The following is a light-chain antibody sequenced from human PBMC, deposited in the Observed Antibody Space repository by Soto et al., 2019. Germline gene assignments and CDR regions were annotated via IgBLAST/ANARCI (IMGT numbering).Light chain of an antibody. CDR1: QTVTNN. CDR2: GAS. CDR3: QQYNDWPPLT. V-gene: IGKV3D-15*01. Sequence: EIVLTQSPGTLSLSPGERATLSCRASQTVTNNYLAWYQQKPGQAPRLLIFGASSRATDIPDRFGGSGSGTEFTLTISSLQSEDFAVYYCQQYNDWPPLTFGPGTKVDIK. J-gene: IGKJ3*01.